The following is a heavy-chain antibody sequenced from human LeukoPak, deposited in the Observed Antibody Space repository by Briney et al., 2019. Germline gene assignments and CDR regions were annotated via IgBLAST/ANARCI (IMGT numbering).Heavy chain of an antibody. Sequence: PGGSLRLSCAASGFTFSSYAMSWVRQAPGKGLEWVSAISGSGGSTYYADSVKGRFTISRDNSKNTLYLQMNSLRAEDTAVYYCARGDCSSTSCYFPAFDYWGQGTLVTVSS. CDR3: ARGDCSSTSCYFPAFDY. D-gene: IGHD2-2*01. CDR2: ISGSGGST. CDR1: GFTFSSYA. V-gene: IGHV3-23*01. J-gene: IGHJ4*02.